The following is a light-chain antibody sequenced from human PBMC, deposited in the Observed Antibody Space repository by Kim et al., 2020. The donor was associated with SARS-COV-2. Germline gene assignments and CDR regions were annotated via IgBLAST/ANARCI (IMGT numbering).Light chain of an antibody. CDR2: KAS. CDR3: QQYHSLMYT. J-gene: IGKJ2*01. V-gene: IGKV1-5*03. Sequence: DIQMTQSPSTLSASVGDRVTITCRASQSISNWLAWYQQKPGKAPKLLIYKASSLESGVPSRFSGSGYGTEFTLTISSLQPDDFATYYCQQYHSLMYTFGQGTKLEI. CDR1: QSISNW.